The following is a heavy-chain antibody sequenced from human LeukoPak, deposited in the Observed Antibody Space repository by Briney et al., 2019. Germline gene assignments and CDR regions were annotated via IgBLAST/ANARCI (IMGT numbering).Heavy chain of an antibody. CDR3: ARVRAYCGGDCYYLDY. J-gene: IGHJ4*02. Sequence: ASETLSLTCTVSGGSISSGGYYRSWIRQHPGKGLEWIGYIYYSGSTYYNPSLKSRVTISVDTSKNQFSLKLSSVTAADTAVYYCARVRAYCGGDCYYLDYWGQGTLVTVSS. V-gene: IGHV4-31*03. D-gene: IGHD2-21*01. CDR1: GGSISSGGYY. CDR2: IYYSGST.